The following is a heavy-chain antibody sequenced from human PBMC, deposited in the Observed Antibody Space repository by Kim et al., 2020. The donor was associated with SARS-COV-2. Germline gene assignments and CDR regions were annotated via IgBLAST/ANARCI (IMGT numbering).Heavy chain of an antibody. CDR1: GFTFSNAW. V-gene: IGHV3-15*01. CDR3: TTDRKVVTTLGNYYYGMDV. D-gene: IGHD2-21*02. J-gene: IGHJ6*02. CDR2: IKSKTDGGTT. Sequence: GGSLRLSCAASGFTFSNAWMSWVRQAPGKGLEWVGRIKSKTDGGTTDYAAPVKGRFTISRDDSKNTLYLQMNSLKTEDTAVYYCTTDRKVVTTLGNYYYGMDVWGQGTTVTVSS.